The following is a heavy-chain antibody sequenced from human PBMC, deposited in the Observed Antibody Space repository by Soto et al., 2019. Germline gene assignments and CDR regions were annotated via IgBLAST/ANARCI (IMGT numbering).Heavy chain of an antibody. J-gene: IGHJ4*02. CDR1: GGSINNYY. CDR3: TRSHYFDY. Sequence: PSETLSLTCTVSGGSINNYYWSWIRQPPGKGLECIGHVYYSGSTHYNPSLKCRVTMSVDASRNLFSLKLSSVTAADTAVYFCTRSHYFDYWGQGALVTVSS. V-gene: IGHV4-59*08. CDR2: VYYSGST.